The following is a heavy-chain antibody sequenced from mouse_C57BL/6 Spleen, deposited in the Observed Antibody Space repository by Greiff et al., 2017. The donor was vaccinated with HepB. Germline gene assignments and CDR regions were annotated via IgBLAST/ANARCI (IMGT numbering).Heavy chain of an antibody. V-gene: IGHV1-53*01. J-gene: IGHJ2*01. D-gene: IGHD1-1*01. Sequence: VKLQESGTELVKPGASVKLSCKASGYTFTSYWMHWVKQRPGQGLEWIGNINPSNGGTNYNEKFKSKATLTVDKSSSTAYMQLSSLTSEDSAVYYCARSGLLRNFDYWGQGTTLTVSS. CDR1: GYTFTSYW. CDR3: ARSGLLRNFDY. CDR2: INPSNGGT.